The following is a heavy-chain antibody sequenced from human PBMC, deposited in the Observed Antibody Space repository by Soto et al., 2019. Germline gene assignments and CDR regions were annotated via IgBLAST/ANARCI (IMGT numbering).Heavy chain of an antibody. D-gene: IGHD3-22*01. CDR3: ARIYYYDSSGYNDAFDI. V-gene: IGHV3-30-3*01. CDR2: ISYDGSNR. J-gene: IGHJ3*02. CDR1: GFTFSSYA. Sequence: GGSLRLSCAASGFTFSSYAMHWVRQAPGKGLEWVAVISYDGSNRYYADSVKGRFTISRDNSKNTLYLQMNSLRAEDTAVYYCARIYYYDSSGYNDAFDIWGQGTMVTVSS.